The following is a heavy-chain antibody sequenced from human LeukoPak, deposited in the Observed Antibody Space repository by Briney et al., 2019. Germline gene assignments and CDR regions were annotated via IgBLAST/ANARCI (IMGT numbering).Heavy chain of an antibody. Sequence: PGRSLRLSCAASGFTFSDYSMNWVRQAPGKGLEWVSSISGSGAYTLYTDSVKGRFTISRDNAKNSLYLQMNSLRAEDTAVYYCARGTPSLVSKFDYWGQGILVTVSS. CDR1: GFTFSDYS. V-gene: IGHV3-21*01. D-gene: IGHD6-13*01. CDR3: ARGTPSLVSKFDY. CDR2: ISGSGAYT. J-gene: IGHJ4*02.